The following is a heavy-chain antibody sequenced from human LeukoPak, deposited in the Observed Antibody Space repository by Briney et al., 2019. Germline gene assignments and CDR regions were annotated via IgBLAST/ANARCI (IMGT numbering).Heavy chain of an antibody. J-gene: IGHJ4*02. CDR3: ARAAPSAPFDY. V-gene: IGHV1-18*01. Sequence: RVSVKVSCKASGYTFTSYGISWVRQAPGQGLEWMGWISAYNGNTNYAQKLQGRVTMTRDTSSSTAYMELNSLTSDDTAVYYCARAAPSAPFDYWGQGALVTVS. CDR1: GYTFTSYG. D-gene: IGHD6-25*01. CDR2: ISAYNGNT.